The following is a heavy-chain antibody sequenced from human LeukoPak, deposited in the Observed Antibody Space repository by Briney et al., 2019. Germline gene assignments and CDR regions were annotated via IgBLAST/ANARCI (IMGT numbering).Heavy chain of an antibody. D-gene: IGHD6-19*01. CDR1: GFTFDNYA. Sequence: PGGSLRLSCATSGFTFDNYAMHWVRQGPGKALEWVSGITSDGGSVVYADSVKGRFTISRDNAENSLYIQMNSLRAEDTAFYYCVKDQYSTAWQNAFDYWGQGTLVTVST. J-gene: IGHJ4*02. CDR2: ITSDGGSV. CDR3: VKDQYSTAWQNAFDY. V-gene: IGHV3-9*01.